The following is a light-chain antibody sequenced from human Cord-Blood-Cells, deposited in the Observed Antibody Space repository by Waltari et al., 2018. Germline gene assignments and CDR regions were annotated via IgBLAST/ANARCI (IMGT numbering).Light chain of an antibody. CDR3: QQYYSTPWT. V-gene: IGKV4-1*01. CDR2: WAS. Sequence: DIVMTQSPDSLAVSLGERATINCKSSQSVLYSSNNKNYLAWYQQKPVQPPKLLIYWASTRGSGVPDRFSGSGSGTDFTLTISSLQAEDVAVYDCQQYYSTPWTFGQGTKVEIK. J-gene: IGKJ1*01. CDR1: QSVLYSSNNKNY.